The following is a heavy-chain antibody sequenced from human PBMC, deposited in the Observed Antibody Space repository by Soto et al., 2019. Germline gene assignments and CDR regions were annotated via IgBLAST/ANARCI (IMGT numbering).Heavy chain of an antibody. CDR2: ISYDGSNK. V-gene: IGHV3-30-3*01. D-gene: IGHD2-2*01. CDR3: ARDRCSSTSCYPHGLDY. Sequence: WGTLRFSCAASGFTFSSYAMHWVRQATGKGLEWVAVISYDGSNKYYADSVKGRFTISRDNSEKTLYLQMNSLRAEDTAVYYCARDRCSSTSCYPHGLDYWGQGALVTVSS. CDR1: GFTFSSYA. J-gene: IGHJ4*02.